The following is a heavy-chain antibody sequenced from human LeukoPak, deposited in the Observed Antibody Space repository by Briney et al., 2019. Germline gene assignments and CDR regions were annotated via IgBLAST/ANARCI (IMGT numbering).Heavy chain of an antibody. CDR2: ISGSGGST. CDR3: AKSPESATVTTSYFDY. CDR1: GFTFSSYA. J-gene: IGHJ4*02. D-gene: IGHD4-17*01. V-gene: IGHV3-23*01. Sequence: PGGSLRLSCAASGFTFSSYAMSWVRQAPGKGLEWVSAISGSGGSTYYADSVKGRFTISRDDAKNSLYLQMNSLRTEDTALYFCAKSPESATVTTSYFDYWGQGAQVTVSS.